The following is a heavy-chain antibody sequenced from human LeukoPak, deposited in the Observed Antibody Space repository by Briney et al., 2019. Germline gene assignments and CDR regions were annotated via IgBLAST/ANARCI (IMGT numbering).Heavy chain of an antibody. D-gene: IGHD6-19*01. Sequence: AESLMISSKGSGYSFTSYWIGWVRQMPGKGLEWMGIIYPGDSDTRYSPSFQGQVTISADRSISTAYLQWSSLKASDAAMYYCASRGVGSGWYEDYYGMDVWGQG. CDR3: ASRGVGSGWYEDYYGMDV. CDR1: GYSFTSYW. CDR2: IYPGDSDT. J-gene: IGHJ6*02. V-gene: IGHV5-51*01.